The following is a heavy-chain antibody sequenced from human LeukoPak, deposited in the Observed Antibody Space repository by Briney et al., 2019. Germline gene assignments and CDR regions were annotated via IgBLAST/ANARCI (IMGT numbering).Heavy chain of an antibody. CDR2: ISGSGGST. CDR1: GFTFSSYA. J-gene: IGHJ4*02. V-gene: IGHV3-23*01. Sequence: GGSLRLSCAASGFTFSSYAMSWVRQAPGKGLEWVSAISGSGGSTYYADSVKGRFTISRDNSKNTLYLQMNSLRAEDTAVYYCAKSHYYDSRSYYFDYWGQGTLVTVSS. D-gene: IGHD3-22*01. CDR3: AKSHYYDSRSYYFDY.